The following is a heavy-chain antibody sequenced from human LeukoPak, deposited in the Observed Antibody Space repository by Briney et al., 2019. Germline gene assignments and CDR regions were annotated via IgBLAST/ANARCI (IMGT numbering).Heavy chain of an antibody. CDR2: IYYSGST. CDR1: GGSISSSSYY. Sequence: PSETLSLTCTVSGGSISSSSYYWGWIRQPPGKGLEWIGSIYYSGSTYYNPSLKSRVTISVDTSKKQFSLKLSSVTAADTAVYYCVSGHSYGEAPFDYWGQGTLVTVSS. D-gene: IGHD5-18*01. CDR3: VSGHSYGEAPFDY. J-gene: IGHJ4*02. V-gene: IGHV4-39*01.